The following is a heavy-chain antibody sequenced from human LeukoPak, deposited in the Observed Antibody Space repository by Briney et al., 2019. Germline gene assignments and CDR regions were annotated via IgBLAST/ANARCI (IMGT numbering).Heavy chain of an antibody. V-gene: IGHV3-30-3*01. CDR2: ISYDGSNK. CDR1: GFTFSTYA. D-gene: IGHD5-18*01. J-gene: IGHJ4*02. Sequence: GGSLRLSCAASGFTFSTYAMHWVRQAPGKGLEWVALISYDGSNKYYADTVKGRFTISRDNSKNTLYLQMDSLRAEDTAVYYCAGDLRAQVQLWVFDYWGQGTSVTVSS. CDR3: AGDLRAQVQLWVFDY.